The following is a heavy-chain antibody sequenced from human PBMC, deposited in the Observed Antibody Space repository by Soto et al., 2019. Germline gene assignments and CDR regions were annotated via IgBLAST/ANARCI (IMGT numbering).Heavy chain of an antibody. J-gene: IGHJ6*02. CDR2: IYYSGST. CDR1: GGSIRSYY. CDR3: ARSTPTGPYYYYGMDV. V-gene: IGHV4-59*01. Sequence: QVQLQESGPGLVKPSETLSLTCTVSGGSIRSYYWSWIRQPPGKGLEWIGYIYYSGSTNYNPSLKIRITISVDTSKNQVSLKLSSATAADTAVYYCARSTPTGPYYYYGMDVWGQGTTVTFSS.